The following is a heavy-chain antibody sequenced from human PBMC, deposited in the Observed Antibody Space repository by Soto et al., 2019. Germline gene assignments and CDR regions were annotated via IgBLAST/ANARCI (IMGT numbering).Heavy chain of an antibody. CDR1: GISVSSSY. D-gene: IGHD4-17*01. J-gene: IGHJ4*02. Sequence: QLVESGGGLIQPGGSLRHSCEVSGISVSSSYMGWVRQPPGKGLEWVSVIYSGGNTIYADSVKGRFTISRDNSKNTLYLQIDSLRPEDTAVFYCAINLHGDPYYFDYWGQGTLVTVSS. CDR2: IYSGGNT. CDR3: AINLHGDPYYFDY. V-gene: IGHV3-53*01.